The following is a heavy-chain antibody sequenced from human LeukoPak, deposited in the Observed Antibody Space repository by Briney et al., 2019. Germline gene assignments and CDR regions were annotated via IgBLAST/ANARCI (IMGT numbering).Heavy chain of an antibody. Sequence: PGGSLRLSCAASGFTFHDYAMHWVRQAPGKGLEWVSGISWNSGSIGYADSVKGRFTISRDNAKNSLCLQMNSLRAEDTALYYCAKDIAAAGTGSFDYWGQGTLVTVSS. CDR1: GFTFHDYA. V-gene: IGHV3-9*01. CDR2: ISWNSGSI. CDR3: AKDIAAAGTGSFDY. D-gene: IGHD6-13*01. J-gene: IGHJ4*02.